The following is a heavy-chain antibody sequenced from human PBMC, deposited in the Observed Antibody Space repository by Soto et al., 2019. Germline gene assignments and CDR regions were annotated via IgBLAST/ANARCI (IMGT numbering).Heavy chain of an antibody. D-gene: IGHD4-17*01. CDR3: AKGFDYGDTKHIDH. J-gene: IGHJ4*02. Sequence: GGSLRLSCAASGFGVSTHALSWVCQAPGKGLEWLSSITNTGITTHYADSVKGRFTISRENSRNTLHLQMNSLRVDDTAVYYCAKGFDYGDTKHIDHWGQGTLVTVSS. CDR2: ITNTGITT. V-gene: IGHV3-23*01. CDR1: GFGVSTHA.